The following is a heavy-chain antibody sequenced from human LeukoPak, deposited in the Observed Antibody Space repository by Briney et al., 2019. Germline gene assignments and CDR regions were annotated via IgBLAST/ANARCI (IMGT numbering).Heavy chain of an antibody. D-gene: IGHD2-15*01. J-gene: IGHJ4*02. V-gene: IGHV4-4*07. CDR1: GGSISSYY. CDR3: ARDLRCGSGGSCYSQYYFDY. Sequence: SQTLSLTCTVSGGSISSYYWSWIRQPAGKGLEWIGRIYTSGSTNYNPSLKSRVTMSVDTSKNQFSLKLSSVTAADTAVYYCARDLRCGSGGSCYSQYYFDYWGQGTLVTVSS. CDR2: IYTSGST.